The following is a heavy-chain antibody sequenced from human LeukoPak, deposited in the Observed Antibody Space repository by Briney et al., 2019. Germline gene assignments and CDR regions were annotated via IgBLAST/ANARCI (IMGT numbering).Heavy chain of an antibody. J-gene: IGHJ3*02. CDR3: ARGISLSAFDI. CDR2: MNPNSGNT. CDR1: GYTFTSYD. D-gene: IGHD2-21*01. V-gene: IGHV1-8*01. Sequence: ASVKVSCKASGYTFTSYDINWVRQATGQGLEWMGWMNPNSGNTGYAQKFQGRVTMTRNTSIGTAYMELSGLRSEDTAVYYCARGISLSAFDIWGQGTMVTVSS.